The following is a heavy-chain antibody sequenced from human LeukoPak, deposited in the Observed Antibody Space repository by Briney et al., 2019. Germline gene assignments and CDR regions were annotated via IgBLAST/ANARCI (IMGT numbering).Heavy chain of an antibody. CDR3: ARDVGGTDGLDY. V-gene: IGHV1-2*02. CDR2: INPNSGGT. J-gene: IGHJ4*02. CDR1: GYTFTDYY. Sequence: ASVKVSCKASGYTFTDYYIHWVRQAPGQGLGWMGWINPNSGGTNYAQKFQGRVTMTRDTSISTAYMELSRLRSDDTGVYSCARDVGGTDGLDYWGQGTQVTVSS. D-gene: IGHD1/OR15-1a*01.